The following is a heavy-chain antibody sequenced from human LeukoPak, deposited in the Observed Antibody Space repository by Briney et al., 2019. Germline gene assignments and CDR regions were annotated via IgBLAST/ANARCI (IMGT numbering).Heavy chain of an antibody. J-gene: IGHJ4*02. CDR1: GGSISSTNYY. D-gene: IGHD1-1*01. CDR2: IYYSGST. Sequence: TSETLSLTCTVSGGSISSTNYYWGWIRQPPGKGLEWIGSIYYSGSTYYNPSLKSRLTISLDTSKNQFSLRLSSVTAADMAFYYCARRYNWNDRWGWGQGTLVTVSP. V-gene: IGHV4-39*07. CDR3: ARRYNWNDRWG.